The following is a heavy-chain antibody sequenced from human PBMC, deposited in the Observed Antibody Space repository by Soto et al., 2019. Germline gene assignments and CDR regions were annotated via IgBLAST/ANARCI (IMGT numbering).Heavy chain of an antibody. D-gene: IGHD3-10*01. CDR1: GYTFTSYG. CDR2: IGVYNNNR. J-gene: IGHJ4*02. Sequence: QVQLVQSGAEVKKPGASVKVSCKASGYTFTSYGISWVRQAPGQGLEGMGWIGVYNNNRNYAQEVQGRVSMTPDTSTGAAYVELRSLISDDTGVYYCARDQLGARGDYWGQGTLVTVSS. CDR3: ARDQLGARGDY. V-gene: IGHV1-18*04.